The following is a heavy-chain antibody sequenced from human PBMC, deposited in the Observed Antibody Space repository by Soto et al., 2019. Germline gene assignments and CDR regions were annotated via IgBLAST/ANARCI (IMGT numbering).Heavy chain of an antibody. CDR3: ARECLGKAAAGKEGDAFDI. CDR1: GFTFSSYA. V-gene: IGHV3-64*01. Sequence: GGSLRLSCAASGFTFSSYAMHWVRQAPGKGLEYVSASSSNGGSTFYRNPVKGRFTISRDNSKNTLYLQMGSLRAEDMAAYYCARECLGKAAAGKEGDAFDIWGQGTMVTVSS. J-gene: IGHJ3*02. D-gene: IGHD6-13*01. CDR2: SSSNGGST.